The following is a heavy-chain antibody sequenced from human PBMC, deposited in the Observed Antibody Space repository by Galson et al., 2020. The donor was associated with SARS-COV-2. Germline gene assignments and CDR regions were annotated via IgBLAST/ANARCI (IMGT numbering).Heavy chain of an antibody. CDR2: ISSTGGTT. Sequence: RLSGAALALIIRTYAMSWVRQAPGKGLQWVSTISSTGGTTYYADSVKGRFTISRDNSKNTLYLQMSSLRAEDTAVYYCAKLATVDYYYGMDVWGQGTTVTVSS. J-gene: IGHJ6*02. V-gene: IGHV3-23*01. CDR3: AKLATVDYYYGMDV. CDR1: ALIIRTYA. D-gene: IGHD3-3*02.